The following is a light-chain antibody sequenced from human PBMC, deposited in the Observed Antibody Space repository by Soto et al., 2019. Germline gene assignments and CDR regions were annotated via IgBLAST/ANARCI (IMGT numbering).Light chain of an antibody. V-gene: IGKV1-6*01. Sequence: AIQMTQSPSSLSASVGDRVTITCRASQAIREDLSWYQQKPGKAPTVLISAASTLESGVPLRFSGSGSGIDFTLTISSLQPEDVATYYCLQDYTFPSTFGPGTKLEIK. J-gene: IGKJ2*01. CDR1: QAIRED. CDR2: AAS. CDR3: LQDYTFPST.